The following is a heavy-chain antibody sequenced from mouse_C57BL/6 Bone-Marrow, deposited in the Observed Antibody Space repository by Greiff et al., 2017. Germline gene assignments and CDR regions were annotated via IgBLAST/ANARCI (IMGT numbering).Heavy chain of an antibody. D-gene: IGHD4-1*02. CDR1: GYTFTSYW. V-gene: IGHV1-61*01. J-gene: IGHJ2*01. CDR2: IYPSDSET. Sequence: QVQLKQPGAELVRPGSSVKLSCKASGYTFTSYWMDWVKQRPGQGLEWIGNIYPSDSETNYNQKFKDKATLTVDKSSSTAYMQLSSLTSEYSAVYYCAQLGPFDYWGQGTTLTVSS. CDR3: AQLGPFDY.